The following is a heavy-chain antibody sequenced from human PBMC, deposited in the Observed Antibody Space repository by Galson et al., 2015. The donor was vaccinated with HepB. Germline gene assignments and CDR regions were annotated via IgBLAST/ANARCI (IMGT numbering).Heavy chain of an antibody. Sequence: SLRLSCAASGSTFNSYAMSWVRQAPGKGLDWVSSIGGRGVNTDYADSVKGRFTISRDNSKNTLYLQMNSLRADDTAVYYCVKGVVVKRDFDYWGQGTLVTVSS. V-gene: IGHV3-23*01. CDR2: IGGRGVNT. CDR1: GSTFNSYA. J-gene: IGHJ4*02. CDR3: VKGVVVKRDFDY. D-gene: IGHD2-15*01.